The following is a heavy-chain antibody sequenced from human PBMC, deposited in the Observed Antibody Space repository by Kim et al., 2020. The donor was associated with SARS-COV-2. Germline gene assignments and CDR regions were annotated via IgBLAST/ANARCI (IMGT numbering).Heavy chain of an antibody. V-gene: IGHV4-39*01. CDR2: IFHNGNT. J-gene: IGHJ4*02. CDR3: ARQRTLDFDY. CDR1: GGSISNSTYY. D-gene: IGHD3-16*01. Sequence: SETLSLTCDVSGGSISNSTYYWARVRQPPGKGLEWIASIFHNGNTYYSPSIQSRVTISVDTSKNQFSLKLTSVTAADTAVYYCARQRTLDFDYWAQGTLVTVSS.